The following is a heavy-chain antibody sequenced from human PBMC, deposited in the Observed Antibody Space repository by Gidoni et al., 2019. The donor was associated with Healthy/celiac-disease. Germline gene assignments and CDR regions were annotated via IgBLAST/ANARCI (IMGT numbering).Heavy chain of an antibody. D-gene: IGHD3-10*01. Sequence: EVQLVESGGGLVQPGRSLRLSCAASGFTFDDYAMHWVRQAPGKGLEWVSGISWNSGSIGYADSVKGRFTISRDNAKNSLYLQMNSLRAEDTALYYCAKDMGGSGMGYNWFDPWGQGTLVTVSS. CDR1: GFTFDDYA. CDR2: ISWNSGSI. V-gene: IGHV3-9*01. CDR3: AKDMGGSGMGYNWFDP. J-gene: IGHJ5*02.